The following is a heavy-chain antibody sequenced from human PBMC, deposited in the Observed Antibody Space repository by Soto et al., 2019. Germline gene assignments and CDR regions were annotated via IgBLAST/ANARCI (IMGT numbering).Heavy chain of an antibody. CDR3: ARDYSSWYRYFDY. CDR2: IIPILGIA. CDR1: GGTFSSYT. J-gene: IGHJ4*02. V-gene: IGHV1-69*08. D-gene: IGHD6-13*01. Sequence: QVQLVQSGAEVKKPGSSVKVSCKASGGTFSSYTISWVRQAPGQGLEWMGRIIPILGIANYAQKFQGRVTITADKSTSTAYMELSSLRSEDTAVYYCARDYSSWYRYFDYWGQGTLVTVSS.